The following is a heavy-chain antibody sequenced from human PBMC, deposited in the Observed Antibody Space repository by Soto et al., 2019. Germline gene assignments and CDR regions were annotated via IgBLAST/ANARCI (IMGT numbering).Heavy chain of an antibody. CDR3: AKGKLRKGYYYYGMDV. CDR1: GFIFSNYG. D-gene: IGHD1-7*01. Sequence: QVQLVESGGGVVQPGRSLRLSCAASGFIFSNYGMHWVRQAPGKGPEWVAVISYDGSKKYNADFVEGRVTVSRDNFKNTLYLQMNSLTAEDAAVYYCAKGKLRKGYYYYGMDVWGQGTTVTVSS. CDR2: ISYDGSKK. J-gene: IGHJ6*02. V-gene: IGHV3-30*18.